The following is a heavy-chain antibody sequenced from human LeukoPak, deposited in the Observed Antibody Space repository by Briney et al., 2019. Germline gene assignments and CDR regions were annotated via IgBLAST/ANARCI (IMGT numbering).Heavy chain of an antibody. CDR1: GGSFSSYY. V-gene: IGHV4-59*01. Sequence: PSETLSLTCAVYGGSFSSYYWSWVRQPPGKGLEWIGYIQYSGSTNYNPSLKSRVTISVDTSKNQFSLKLTSVTAADTAVYYCARSVFTTSSHPYFCDFWGQGTLVTVSS. D-gene: IGHD3-22*01. CDR2: IQYSGST. CDR3: ARSVFTTSSHPYFCDF. J-gene: IGHJ4*02.